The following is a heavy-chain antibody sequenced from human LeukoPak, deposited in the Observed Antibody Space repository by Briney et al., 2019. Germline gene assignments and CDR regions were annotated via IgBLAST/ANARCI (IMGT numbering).Heavy chain of an antibody. Sequence: SETLSLTCTVSGGSISSTSFYWGWIRQPPGKGLEWIGSMYYSGYTYYNPSLKSRVTISVDTSKNQFSLNLNSVTAADTAVYYCASWYTSTWYGYFQYWGQGTLVAVSS. V-gene: IGHV4-39*01. CDR3: ASWYTSTWYGYFQY. CDR2: MYYSGYT. CDR1: GGSISSTSFY. D-gene: IGHD6-13*01. J-gene: IGHJ1*01.